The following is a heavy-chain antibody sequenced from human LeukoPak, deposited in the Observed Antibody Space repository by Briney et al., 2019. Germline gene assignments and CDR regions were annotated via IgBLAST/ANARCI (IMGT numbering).Heavy chain of an antibody. Sequence: GGSLRLSCAASGFTFSNYWMSWVRQAPGKGLESVANIEQDGGEKNYVDSVKGRFTISRDNARNSLYLQMNSLRAEDTAVYYCARDRGYSTFDYWGQGTLVTVSS. J-gene: IGHJ4*02. V-gene: IGHV3-7*01. CDR1: GFTFSNYW. CDR2: IEQDGGEK. D-gene: IGHD4-23*01. CDR3: ARDRGYSTFDY.